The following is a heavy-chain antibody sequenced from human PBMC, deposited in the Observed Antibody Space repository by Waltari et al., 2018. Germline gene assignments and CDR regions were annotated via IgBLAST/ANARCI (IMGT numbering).Heavy chain of an antibody. CDR1: GYTLTELS. J-gene: IGHJ4*02. D-gene: IGHD3-22*01. Sequence: QVQLVQSGAEVKKPGASVKVSCKVSGYTLTELSMHWVRQAPGKGLEWMGGFDPEEGEPIYAKKFQGRVTMTEDNSTDTAYMELSSLRSEDTAVYYCATEERNYYDSSGHYWCQGTLVTVSS. CDR3: ATEERNYYDSSGHY. V-gene: IGHV1-24*01. CDR2: FDPEEGEP.